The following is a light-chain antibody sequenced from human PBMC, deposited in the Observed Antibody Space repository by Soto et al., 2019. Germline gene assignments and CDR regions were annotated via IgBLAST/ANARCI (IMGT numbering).Light chain of an antibody. CDR1: QSVTTN. J-gene: IGKJ4*01. V-gene: IGKV3-15*01. CDR2: YAS. Sequence: EVLMTQSPATLSVSPGEIVSFSCRASQSVTTNLAWYQHKPGQSPRLLISYASTGASGIPPRFSGSGSGTEFTLTIDRLQSADFAAYYCQQYYRWPVHFGGGTKV. CDR3: QQYYRWPVH.